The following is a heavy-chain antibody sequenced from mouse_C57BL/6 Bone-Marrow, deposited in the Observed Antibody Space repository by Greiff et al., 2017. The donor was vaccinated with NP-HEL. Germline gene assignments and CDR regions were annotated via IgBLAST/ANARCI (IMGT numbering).Heavy chain of an antibody. V-gene: IGHV5-17*01. J-gene: IGHJ4*01. CDR1: GFTFSDYG. CDR3: AKGLWYYYYAMDY. D-gene: IGHD2-1*01. CDR2: ISSGSSTI. Sequence: EVKLVESWGGLVKPGGSLKLSCAASGFTFSDYGMHWGRQAPEKGVEWVAYISSGSSTIYYADTVNGRFTISRDNAKNTLFLQMTSLRSEDTAMYYCAKGLWYYYYAMDYWGQGTSVTVSS.